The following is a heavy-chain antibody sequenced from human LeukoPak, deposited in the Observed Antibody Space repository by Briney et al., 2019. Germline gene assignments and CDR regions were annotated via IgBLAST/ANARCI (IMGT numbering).Heavy chain of an antibody. CDR1: GYTFTGYY. CDR3: ARAPQGGYCSGGSCPTSDY. V-gene: IGHV1-2*06. Sequence: ASVKASCKASGYTFTGYYMHWVRQAPGQGLEWMGRINPNSGGTNYAQKFQGRVTMTRDTSISTAYMELSRLRSDDTAVYYCARAPQGGYCSGGSCPTSDYWGQGTLVTVSS. D-gene: IGHD2-15*01. CDR2: INPNSGGT. J-gene: IGHJ4*02.